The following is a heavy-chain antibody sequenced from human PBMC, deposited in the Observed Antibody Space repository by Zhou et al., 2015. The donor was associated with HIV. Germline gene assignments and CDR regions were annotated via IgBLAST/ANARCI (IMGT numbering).Heavy chain of an antibody. CDR2: ISSDSNMR. V-gene: IGHV3-21*01. D-gene: IGHD3-10*01. CDR1: GFIFRGYM. J-gene: IGHJ4*02. CDR3: ATGLGMFRSPI. Sequence: EQSGEVWSSGGSLRLSCVASGFIFRGYMMDWVRQGPGRGLEWVASISSDSNMRHYGDSVRGRFTISRENANNSVFLQLNGLRDEDSGVYYCATGLGMFRSPIWGQGILVTV.